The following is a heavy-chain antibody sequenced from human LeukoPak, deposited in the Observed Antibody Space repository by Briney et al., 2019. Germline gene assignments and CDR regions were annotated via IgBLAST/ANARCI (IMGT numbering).Heavy chain of an antibody. D-gene: IGHD4/OR15-4a*01. J-gene: IGHJ4*02. Sequence: GGSLRLSCTVSGFTVSSNSMSWVRQAPGKGLEWVSFIYSDNTHYSDSVKGRFTISRDNSKNTLYLQMNSLRAEDTAVYYCARRAGAYSHPYDYRGQGTLVTVSS. CDR2: IYSDNT. CDR1: GFTVSSNS. V-gene: IGHV3-53*01. CDR3: ARRAGAYSHPYDY.